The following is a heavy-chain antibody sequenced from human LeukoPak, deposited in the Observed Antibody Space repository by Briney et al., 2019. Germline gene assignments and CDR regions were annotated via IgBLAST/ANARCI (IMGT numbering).Heavy chain of an antibody. CDR3: ARHRSFDYLFPYDY. V-gene: IGHV4-39*01. Sequence: SETLSLTCGVSGASISSYSHYWGWIRQPPGKGLEWIGSVYYSGSTYYSPSLKSRVTISIDTSKNQFSLNLRSVTAADTAVYYCARHRSFDYLFPYDYWGQGTLVTVSS. D-gene: IGHD3-9*01. CDR1: GASISSYSHY. J-gene: IGHJ4*02. CDR2: VYYSGST.